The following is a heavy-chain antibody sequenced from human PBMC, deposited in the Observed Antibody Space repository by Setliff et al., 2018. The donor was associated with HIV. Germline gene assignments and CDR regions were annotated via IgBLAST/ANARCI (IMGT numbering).Heavy chain of an antibody. CDR3: ARALGISSDSNRFDY. D-gene: IGHD3-22*01. CDR1: GGTFSSYA. CDR2: IIPIFGTT. V-gene: IGHV1-69*13. Sequence: SVKVSCKASGGTFSSYAISWVRQAPGQGLEWMGGIIPIFGTTNYAQKFQDRVTITADESTSTVYMELGSLRSEDTAVYYCARALGISSDSNRFDYWGQGTLVTVSS. J-gene: IGHJ4*02.